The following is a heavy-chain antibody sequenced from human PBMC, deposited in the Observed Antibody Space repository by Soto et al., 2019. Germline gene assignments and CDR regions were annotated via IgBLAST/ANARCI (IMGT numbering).Heavy chain of an antibody. CDR2: IIVIFGTA. CDR1: GGTFSSYV. Sequence: QVQLVQSGAEGKKPGSSGKVSCKASGGTFSSYVMSWVRQAPGQGLEWMGGIIVIFGTANYAQKFQGGVTNSADEATSTAHMKLSSQSSEEKAVYYCACNTGRYHGMDVWGQGTTVTVSS. V-gene: IGHV1-69*01. D-gene: IGHD1-26*01. J-gene: IGHJ6*02. CDR3: ACNTGRYHGMDV.